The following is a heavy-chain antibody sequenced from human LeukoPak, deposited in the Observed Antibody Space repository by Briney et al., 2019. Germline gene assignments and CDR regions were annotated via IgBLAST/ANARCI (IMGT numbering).Heavy chain of an antibody. J-gene: IGHJ4*02. Sequence: GGSLRLSCAASGFTFSSYSMNWVRQAPGKGLEWVSSISSSSSYIYYADSVKGRFTISRDNAKNSLYLQMNSLRAEDTAVYYCARDAVLLWFGEFDLYFDYWGQGTLVTVSS. D-gene: IGHD3-10*01. CDR2: ISSSSSYI. CDR1: GFTFSSYS. CDR3: ARDAVLLWFGEFDLYFDY. V-gene: IGHV3-21*01.